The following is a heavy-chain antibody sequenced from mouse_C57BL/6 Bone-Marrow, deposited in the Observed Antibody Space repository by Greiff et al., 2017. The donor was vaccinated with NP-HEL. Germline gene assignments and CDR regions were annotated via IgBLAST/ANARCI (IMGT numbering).Heavy chain of an antibody. Sequence: VMLVESGPGLVQPSQSLSITCTVSGFSLTSYGVHWVRQSPGKGLEWLGVIWSGGSTDYNAAFISRLSISKDNSKSQVFFKMNSLQADDTAIYYCARKGYYGSSYLAWFAYWGQGTLVTVSA. V-gene: IGHV2-2*01. J-gene: IGHJ3*01. CDR2: IWSGGST. D-gene: IGHD1-1*01. CDR1: GFSLTSYG. CDR3: ARKGYYGSSYLAWFAY.